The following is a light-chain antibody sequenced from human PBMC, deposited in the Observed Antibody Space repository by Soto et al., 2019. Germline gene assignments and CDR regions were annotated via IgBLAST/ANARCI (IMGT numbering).Light chain of an antibody. CDR3: QQAHSFPLT. J-gene: IGKJ4*01. V-gene: IGKV1-12*01. Sequence: DIQLTQSPSSVSASVGDRVTITCRASQGIGSWLAWYQHIPGKAPKLLIDGASTLQTGVPSRFSGSGSGTDFTLTISSLQPEDFASYYCQQAHSFPLTFGGGTKVEIK. CDR2: GAS. CDR1: QGIGSW.